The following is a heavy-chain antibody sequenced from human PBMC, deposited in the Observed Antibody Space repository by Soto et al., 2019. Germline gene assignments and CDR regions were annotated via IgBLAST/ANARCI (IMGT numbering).Heavy chain of an antibody. V-gene: IGHV4-39*01. J-gene: IGHJ5*02. CDR3: ARHPGDFWSGYYLKNWFDP. Sequence: SETLSLTCTVSGGSISSSSYYWGWIRQPPGKGLEWIGSIYYSGSTYYNPSLKSRVTISVDTSKNQFSLKLSSVTAADTAVYYCARHPGDFWSGYYLKNWFDPWGQGTLVTVSS. CDR2: IYYSGST. CDR1: GGSISSSSYY. D-gene: IGHD3-3*01.